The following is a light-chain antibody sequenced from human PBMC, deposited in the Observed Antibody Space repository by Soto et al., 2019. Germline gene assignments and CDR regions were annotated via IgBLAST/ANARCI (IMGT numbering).Light chain of an antibody. J-gene: IGKJ2*01. CDR2: GAS. CDR3: HPSGSSVYT. V-gene: IGKV3-20*01. CDR1: QSVSSAY. Sequence: EIVLTQSAGTLSLSPGERATLSCRASQSVSSAYLAWYQQIPGQAPRILIYGASSRATGITDWFSGSGSGTDFTLTISGVEPEDFAVYYCHPSGSSVYTFGQGTKLEIK.